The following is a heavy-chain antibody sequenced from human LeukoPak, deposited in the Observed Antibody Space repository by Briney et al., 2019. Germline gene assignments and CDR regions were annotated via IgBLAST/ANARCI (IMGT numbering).Heavy chain of an antibody. CDR3: AMCSSSCSRWNAFDI. D-gene: IGHD2-15*01. J-gene: IGHJ3*02. Sequence: GESLKISCQGSGYTFTTYWIAWVRQMPGKGLEWMGRIYPGDSDARYSPSFQGQVTISADTSINTAHLQWSSLKASDTAMYYCAMCSSSCSRWNAFDIWGQGTMVTGSS. CDR2: IYPGDSDA. V-gene: IGHV5-51*01. CDR1: GYTFTTYW.